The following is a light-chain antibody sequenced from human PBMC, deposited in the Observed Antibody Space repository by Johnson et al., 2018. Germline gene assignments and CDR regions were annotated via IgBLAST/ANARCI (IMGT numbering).Light chain of an antibody. CDR2: ENN. CDR1: SSNIGNNY. V-gene: IGLV1-51*02. J-gene: IGLJ1*01. Sequence: QSVLTQPPSVSAAPGQKVTISCSGSSSNIGNNYVSWYQQLPGTAPKLLIYENNKRPSGIPDRFSGSKSGTSATLGITGLQNGAEADYYCGKWDSSLSAGNVFGTGTKVTVL. CDR3: GKWDSSLSAGNV.